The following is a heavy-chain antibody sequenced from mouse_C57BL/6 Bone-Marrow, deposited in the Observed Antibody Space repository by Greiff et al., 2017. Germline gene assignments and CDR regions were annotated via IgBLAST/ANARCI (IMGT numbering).Heavy chain of an antibody. J-gene: IGHJ4*01. V-gene: IGHV1-81*01. Sequence: QVQLKQSGAELARPGASVKLSCKASGYTFTSYGISWVKQSTGPGLEWIGEIYPRSGNTYYNEKFKGKATLTADKSTSTAYMELRSLTSDDAAVYFCARYYYGMDDWGQGTSGTVSS. CDR3: ARYYYGMDD. CDR1: GYTFTSYG. CDR2: IYPRSGNT.